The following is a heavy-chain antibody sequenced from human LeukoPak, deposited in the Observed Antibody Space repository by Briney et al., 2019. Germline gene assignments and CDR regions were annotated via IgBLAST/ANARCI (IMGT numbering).Heavy chain of an antibody. V-gene: IGHV1-18*01. CDR3: ARVQLEHHPYAFDI. Sequence: GASVKVSCKASGYTFTSYGISWVRQAPGQGLEWMGWISAYNGNTNYAQKLQGRVTMTTDTSTSTAYMELRSLRSEDTAVYYCARVQLEHHPYAFDIWGQGTMVTVSS. D-gene: IGHD1-1*01. CDR2: ISAYNGNT. CDR1: GYTFTSYG. J-gene: IGHJ3*02.